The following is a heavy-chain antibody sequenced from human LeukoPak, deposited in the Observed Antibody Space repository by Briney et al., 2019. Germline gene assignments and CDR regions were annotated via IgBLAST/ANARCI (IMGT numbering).Heavy chain of an antibody. CDR2: VYYSGST. CDR3: ARQSRGITDT. CDR1: GGSISSYY. V-gene: IGHV4-59*08. J-gene: IGHJ5*02. D-gene: IGHD3-10*01. Sequence: SETLSLTCTVSGGSISSYYWSWIRQPPGKGLEWIGYVYYSGSTNYNPSLKSRVTISVDTSKNQFSLKLSSVTAADTAVYYCARQSRGITDTWGQGTLVTVSS.